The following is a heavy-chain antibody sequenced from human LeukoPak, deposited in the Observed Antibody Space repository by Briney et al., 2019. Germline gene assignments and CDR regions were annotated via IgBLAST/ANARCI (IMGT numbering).Heavy chain of an antibody. Sequence: GGSLRLACSASGFTFSSYAIRSVRQAPGKGLEWVSAISGNGSITYYADSVKDRFTISRDNSKNTLYLQMNSLRAEDTAVYYCAKHTRYFDWLPRGFNYYGMDVWGQGTTVTVSS. CDR3: AKHTRYFDWLPRGFNYYGMDV. CDR1: GFTFSSYA. V-gene: IGHV3-23*01. J-gene: IGHJ6*02. D-gene: IGHD3-9*01. CDR2: ISGNGSIT.